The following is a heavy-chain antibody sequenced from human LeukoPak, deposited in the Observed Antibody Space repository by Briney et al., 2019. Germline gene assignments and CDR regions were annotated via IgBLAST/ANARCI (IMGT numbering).Heavy chain of an antibody. CDR2: INHSGST. CDR3: ARVLAVAGTNFDY. V-gene: IGHV4-34*01. Sequence: SETLSLTCAVYGGSFSGYYWSWIRQPPGKGLEWIGEINHSGSTNYNPSLKSRVTISVDTSKNQFSLKLSSVTAADTAVYYCARVLAVAGTNFDYWGQGTLVIVPP. D-gene: IGHD6-19*01. J-gene: IGHJ4*02. CDR1: GGSFSGYY.